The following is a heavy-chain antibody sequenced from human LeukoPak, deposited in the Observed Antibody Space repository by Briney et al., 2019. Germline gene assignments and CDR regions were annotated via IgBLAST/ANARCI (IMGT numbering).Heavy chain of an antibody. Sequence: SETLSLTCAVYGGSFSGYYWSWIRQPPGKGLEWIGEINQSGSTNYNPSLKSRVTISVDTSKNQFSLNLRCVTAEHTAVYYCARELVGTTKDWFDPWGQGTLVTVSS. CDR1: GGSFSGYY. CDR2: INQSGST. J-gene: IGHJ5*02. V-gene: IGHV4-34*01. CDR3: ARELVGTTKDWFDP. D-gene: IGHD1-26*01.